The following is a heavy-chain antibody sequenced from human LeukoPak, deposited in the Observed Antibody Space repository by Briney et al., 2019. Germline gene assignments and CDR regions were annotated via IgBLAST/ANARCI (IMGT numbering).Heavy chain of an antibody. Sequence: GASLKISCKGSGSSFTSYWIGWGRKMPGKGLEGMGIIYPGDSDTRYSPSFQGQVTISADKSISTAYLQWSSLKASDTAMYYCARLTYYYYYMDVWGKGTTVTVSS. CDR1: GSSFTSYW. CDR3: ARLTYYYYYMDV. J-gene: IGHJ6*03. CDR2: IYPGDSDT. V-gene: IGHV5-51*01. D-gene: IGHD1-20*01.